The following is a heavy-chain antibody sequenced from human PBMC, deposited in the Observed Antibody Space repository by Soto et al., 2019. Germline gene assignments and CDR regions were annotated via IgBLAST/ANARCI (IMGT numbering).Heavy chain of an antibody. Sequence: GSLRLSCAASGFRFSDYGMSWVRQAPGKGLEWVSSISASGGSTYYADSVKGRFTISRDSSKNTLYLQMNSLRGEDTAVYYCAKDRRIVVGAEFDPWGQGTLVTVSS. CDR1: GFRFSDYG. CDR2: ISASGGST. D-gene: IGHD3-22*01. CDR3: AKDRRIVVGAEFDP. J-gene: IGHJ5*02. V-gene: IGHV3-23*01.